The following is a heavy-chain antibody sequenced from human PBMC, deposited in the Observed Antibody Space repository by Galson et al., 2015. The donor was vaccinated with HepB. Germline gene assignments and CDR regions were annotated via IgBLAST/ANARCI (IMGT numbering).Heavy chain of an antibody. CDR2: IYAGNGIT. D-gene: IGHD1-1*01. V-gene: IGHV1-3*01. Sequence: SVKVSCKASGYTFTSYAMHWVRQAPGQRLEWMGWIYAGNGITKYSQKFQGRVTITRDTSASTAYMELSSLRSEDTAVYYCARDYWNDRGALLDCWGQGTLVTVSS. CDR1: GYTFTSYA. CDR3: ARDYWNDRGALLDC. J-gene: IGHJ4*02.